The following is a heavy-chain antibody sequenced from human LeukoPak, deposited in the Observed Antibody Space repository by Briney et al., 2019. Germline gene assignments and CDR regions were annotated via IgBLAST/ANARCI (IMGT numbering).Heavy chain of an antibody. D-gene: IGHD1-26*01. CDR1: GVSITNSAYF. J-gene: IGHJ4*02. CDR2: TAYSGNT. V-gene: IGHV4-39*01. CDR3: ARPLWTYVGATPFDY. Sequence: PSETLSLNCTVSGVSITNSAYFSAWLRQPPGKGLEWVGSTAYSGNTYHNPSLRSRITLSVDLSKNQFSLRLSSVTAADTAVYFCARPLWTYVGATPFDYWGQGTLVTVSS.